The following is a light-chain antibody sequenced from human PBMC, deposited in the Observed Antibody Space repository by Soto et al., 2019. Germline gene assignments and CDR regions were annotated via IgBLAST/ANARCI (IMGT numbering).Light chain of an antibody. Sequence: QSAVTQPPSECGSPGQSVTIYCTGTSGDIGGYNFVSWYQQHPGKAPKLIIYQVNKRPSGVPDRFSGSKSGNTASLTVSGLQAEDEADYYCNSYAGSNNYVFGAGTKVTVL. CDR1: SGDIGGYNF. CDR2: QVN. V-gene: IGLV2-8*01. J-gene: IGLJ1*01. CDR3: NSYAGSNNYV.